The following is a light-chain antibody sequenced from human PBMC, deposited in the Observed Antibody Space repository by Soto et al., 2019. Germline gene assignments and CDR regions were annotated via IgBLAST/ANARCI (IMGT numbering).Light chain of an antibody. J-gene: IGLJ2*01. V-gene: IGLV1-44*01. CDR1: NSNIGSNT. CDR2: SNN. Sequence: QSVLTQPPSVSGAPGQRVTISCSGSNSNIGSNTVNWYQQLPGTAPKLLIYSNNQRPSGVPGRFSDSKSGTSASLAISGLQSEDEADYYCASWDDSLNGVVFGGGTKVTVL. CDR3: ASWDDSLNGVV.